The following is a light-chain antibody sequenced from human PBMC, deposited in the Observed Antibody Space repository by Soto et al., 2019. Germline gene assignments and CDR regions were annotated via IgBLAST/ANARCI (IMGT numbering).Light chain of an antibody. V-gene: IGKV1-39*01. Sequence: IQMTQSPSSLSASVGDRVTLTCRASQTIATYLNWYQQKPGQVPEVLIYGASRLHVGVPSRFTGSGYGTDFTLTISSLQPEDFATYYCQQSYKSPPTFGPGTKVDIK. J-gene: IGKJ1*01. CDR1: QTIATY. CDR2: GAS. CDR3: QQSYKSPPT.